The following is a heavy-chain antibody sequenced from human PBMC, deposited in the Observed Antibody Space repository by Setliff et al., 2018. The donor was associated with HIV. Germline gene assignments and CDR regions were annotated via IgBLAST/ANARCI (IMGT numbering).Heavy chain of an antibody. Sequence: GGSLRLSCAASGFTFSSYSMHWVRQAPGKGLEWVAVIWYDGSNKYYADSVKGRFTISRDNSKNTLYLQMNSLRANDTAVYYCASSNVVVVTASVSDAFDIWGQGTMVTVSS. CDR1: GFTFSSYS. J-gene: IGHJ3*02. D-gene: IGHD2-21*02. CDR2: IWYDGSNK. CDR3: ASSNVVVVTASVSDAFDI. V-gene: IGHV3-33*01.